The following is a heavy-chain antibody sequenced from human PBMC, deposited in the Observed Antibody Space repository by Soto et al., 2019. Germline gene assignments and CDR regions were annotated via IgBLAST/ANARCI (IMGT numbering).Heavy chain of an antibody. CDR3: AHVPGSGQLLFSYYYYMDV. D-gene: IGHD3-10*01. J-gene: IGHJ6*03. CDR2: IYRDDDR. Sequence: QITLKESGPTLVKPTQTLTLTCTFSGFSLTTRGVGVGWIRQPPGKALEWLALIYRDDDRRYSPSLKSRLTITKDTSKNQVVLTLTNMDPVDTATYYCAHVPGSGQLLFSYYYYMDVWGKGATVAVS. V-gene: IGHV2-5*02. CDR1: GFSLTTRGVG.